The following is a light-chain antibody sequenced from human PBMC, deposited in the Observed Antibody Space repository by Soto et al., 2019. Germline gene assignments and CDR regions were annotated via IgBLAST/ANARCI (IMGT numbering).Light chain of an antibody. CDR2: DAS. V-gene: IGKV3-11*01. J-gene: IGKJ1*01. CDR3: QQRSNWWT. Sequence: EIVLTQSPATLSLSPGERATLSCRASQSVSSYFAWYQQKPGQAPRLLIYDASNRATGIPARFSGSGSGTDFTLTISSLEPEDFAVYYCQQRSNWWTFGQGTKVEIK. CDR1: QSVSSY.